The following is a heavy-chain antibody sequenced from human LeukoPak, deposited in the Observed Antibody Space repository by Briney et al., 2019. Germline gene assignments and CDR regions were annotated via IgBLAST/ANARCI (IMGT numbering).Heavy chain of an antibody. J-gene: IGHJ6*03. CDR3: ARVRDYGDYGYMDV. D-gene: IGHD4-17*01. V-gene: IGHV3-53*01. CDR2: IYSGGST. CDR1: GFTFSDYY. Sequence: GGSLRLSCAASGFTFSDYYMSWIRQAPGKGLEWVSVIYSGGSTYYADSVKGRFTISRDNSKNTLYLQMNSLRAEDTAVYYCARVRDYGDYGYMDVWGKGTTVTISS.